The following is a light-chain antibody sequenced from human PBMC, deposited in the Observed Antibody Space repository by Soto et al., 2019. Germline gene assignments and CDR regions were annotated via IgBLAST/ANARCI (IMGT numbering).Light chain of an antibody. Sequence: DIQMTQSPSTLSASVGDRVPITCRASQTISSWLAWYQQKPRKAPKLLVYKASSLEGGVPSRFSGSASGTEFSLTISSLQPDDVAIYYCQQYSEYPWTFGQGTTVDVK. CDR3: QQYSEYPWT. V-gene: IGKV1-5*03. CDR1: QTISSW. J-gene: IGKJ1*01. CDR2: KAS.